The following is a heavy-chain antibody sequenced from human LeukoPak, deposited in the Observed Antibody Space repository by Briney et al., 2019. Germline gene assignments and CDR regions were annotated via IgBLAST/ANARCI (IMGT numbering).Heavy chain of an antibody. J-gene: IGHJ6*03. CDR2: IKQDGSEK. V-gene: IGHV3-7*03. CDR3: AKSQGRYYFYMDV. CDR1: GFTFSDYW. Sequence: PGGSLRLSCAASGFTFSDYWMTWVRQAPGKGLEWVANIKQDGSEKYYVDSVKGRFTISRDNAKNSLYLQMNSLRAEDMALYYCAKSQGRYYFYMDVWGKGTTVTVSS.